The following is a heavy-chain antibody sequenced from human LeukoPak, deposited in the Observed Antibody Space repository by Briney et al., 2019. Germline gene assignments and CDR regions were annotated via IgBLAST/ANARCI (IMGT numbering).Heavy chain of an antibody. J-gene: IGHJ4*02. CDR3: ARLGAARIESWGEFDY. CDR2: INHNGRT. V-gene: IGHV4-34*01. CDR1: GGSFSGYY. Sequence: SETLSLTCAVSGGSFSGYYWSWIRQPPGKGLEWIGEINHNGRTNYNPSLKSRVSISVDTSNNQYSLKLSSVTVADAAVYDCARLGAARIESWGEFDYWGQGTLVTVSS. D-gene: IGHD6-6*01.